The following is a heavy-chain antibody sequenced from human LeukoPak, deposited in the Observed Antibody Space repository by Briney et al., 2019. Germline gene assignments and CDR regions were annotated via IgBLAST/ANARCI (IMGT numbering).Heavy chain of an antibody. D-gene: IGHD6-6*01. CDR2: IKPDGSEI. CDR3: ARGREQLARGYFDY. V-gene: IGHV3-7*04. J-gene: IGHJ4*02. CDR1: GFTFTNYW. Sequence: GGSLRLSCAASGFTFTNYWMSWVRQAPGKGLEWVANIKPDGSEIYYVGSVKGRFTISRDNAKNSLYLQMNSLRAEDTAVYYCARGREQLARGYFDYWGQGTLVTVSS.